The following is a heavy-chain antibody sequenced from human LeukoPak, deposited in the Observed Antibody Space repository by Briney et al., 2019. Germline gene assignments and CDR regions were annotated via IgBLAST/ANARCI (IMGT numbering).Heavy chain of an antibody. V-gene: IGHV4-61*01. CDR3: ARDSDWAIFDY. Sequence: PSQTLSLTCTVSGGSVSSGSDYWIRQPLGKGLEWIGYIYYTGSTNYNPSLKSRVTISIDTSKNQFSLKLSSVTAADTAVYYCARDSDWAIFDYWGQGTLVTVSS. CDR2: IYYTGST. J-gene: IGHJ4*02. D-gene: IGHD3/OR15-3a*01. CDR1: GGSVSSGSDY.